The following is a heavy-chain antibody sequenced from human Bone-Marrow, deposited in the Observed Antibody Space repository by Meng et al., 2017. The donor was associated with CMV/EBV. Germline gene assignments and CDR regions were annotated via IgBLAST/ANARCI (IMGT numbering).Heavy chain of an antibody. CDR2: IYPGDSET. CDR1: GNSFTSYW. CDR3: ARHFDGAGFLEWYFDY. J-gene: IGHJ4*02. Sequence: GESLKISCQGSGNSFTSYWIGWVRQMPGKGLEWVGIIYPGDSETKYSPSFEGQVTISVDKSIDTAYLQWSSLKASDTVIYYCARHFDGAGFLEWYFDYWGKGTLVTAPQ. V-gene: IGHV5-51*01. D-gene: IGHD3-3*01.